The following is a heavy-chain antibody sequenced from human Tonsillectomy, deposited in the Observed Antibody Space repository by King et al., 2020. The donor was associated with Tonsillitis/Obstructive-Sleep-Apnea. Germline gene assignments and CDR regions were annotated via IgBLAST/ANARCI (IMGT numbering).Heavy chain of an antibody. CDR1: GFTFSSYD. CDR2: INTTDDT. Sequence: VQLVESGGGLVQPGGSLRLSCAASGFTFSSYDMHWVRQATGKGLEWVSTINTTDDTFYPGSVKGRFTISREDAKNSLYLQMNSLRAGDTAVYYCTRGRPALVRGAPYYYYYMDVWGKGPRSPSP. V-gene: IGHV3-13*04. J-gene: IGHJ6*03. D-gene: IGHD3-10*01. CDR3: TRGRPALVRGAPYYYYYMDV.